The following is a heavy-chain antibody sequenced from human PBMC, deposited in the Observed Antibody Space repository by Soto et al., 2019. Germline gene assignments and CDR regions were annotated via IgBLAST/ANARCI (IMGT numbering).Heavy chain of an antibody. Sequence: RGSQRLSCAASGFTFSSYWMHWVRQAPGQGLVWVSRINSDGSSTSYADSVKGRFTISRDNAKNTLYLQMNSLRAEDTAVYYCARGRYSSSWSDYWGQVTRVTGSS. CDR3: ARGRYSSSWSDY. CDR2: INSDGSST. J-gene: IGHJ4*02. D-gene: IGHD6-13*01. V-gene: IGHV3-74*01. CDR1: GFTFSSYW.